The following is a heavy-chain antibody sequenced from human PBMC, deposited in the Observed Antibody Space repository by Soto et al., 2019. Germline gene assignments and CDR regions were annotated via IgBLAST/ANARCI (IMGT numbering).Heavy chain of an antibody. CDR3: ATNWNFRFNY. V-gene: IGHV3-7*05. CDR2: IGQDGSDK. Sequence: EVQLVESGGGSVQPGGSLRLSCAASGFTFSTYWMSWVRQAPGKGLEWVANIGQDGSDKHYLGSVEGRFTISRDNAKTSLYLQMNSLRAEDTDVYYCATNWNFRFNYWGQGTLLTVSA. D-gene: IGHD1-7*01. CDR1: GFTFSTYW. J-gene: IGHJ4*02.